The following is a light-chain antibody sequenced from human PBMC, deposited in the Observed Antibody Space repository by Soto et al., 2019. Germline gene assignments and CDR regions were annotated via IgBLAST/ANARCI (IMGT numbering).Light chain of an antibody. CDR2: DAS. CDR3: QHRSSCPGT. Sequence: EIVLTQSPVTLYLSPGERATLSCRASQSVRTYLAWYQQRPGQAPRLLIYDASNRATGIPARFSGSGSGTDFPLTISSREPEDFAVYYCQHRSSCPGTFGQGTNLEIK. V-gene: IGKV3-11*01. CDR1: QSVRTY. J-gene: IGKJ2*02.